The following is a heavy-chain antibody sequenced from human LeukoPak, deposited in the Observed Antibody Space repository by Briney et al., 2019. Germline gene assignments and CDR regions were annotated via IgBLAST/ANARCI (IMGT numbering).Heavy chain of an antibody. CDR3: ARLSVVPLGYSYYYYMDV. Sequence: GGSLRLSCAVSGFTFSDHYMSWIRQAPGQGLEWISYISSSSKTIYYADSVKGRFTISRDNAKNSLFLQMNSLRAEDTAVYYCARLSVVPLGYSYYYYMDVWGKGTTVTVTS. D-gene: IGHD4-23*01. CDR2: ISSSSKTI. V-gene: IGHV3-11*01. CDR1: GFTFSDHY. J-gene: IGHJ6*03.